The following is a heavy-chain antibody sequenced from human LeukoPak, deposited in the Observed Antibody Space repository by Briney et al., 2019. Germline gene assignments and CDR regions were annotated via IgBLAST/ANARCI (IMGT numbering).Heavy chain of an antibody. V-gene: IGHV5-51*01. Sequence: SGESLKISCKGSGYSFTSYWIGWVRQMPGKGLEWIGIIYPGDSDTRYSPSFQGQVTISADKSITTAYLQWSSLKASDTAMYYCARAAYGWDRGYFDLWGRGTLVTVSS. J-gene: IGHJ2*01. CDR2: IYPGDSDT. CDR1: GYSFTSYW. D-gene: IGHD6-19*01. CDR3: ARAAYGWDRGYFDL.